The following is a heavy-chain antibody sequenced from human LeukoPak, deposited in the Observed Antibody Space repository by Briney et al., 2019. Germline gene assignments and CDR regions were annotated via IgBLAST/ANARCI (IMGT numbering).Heavy chain of an antibody. CDR2: IIPILGIA. Sequence: ASVKVSCKASGGTFSSYAISWVRQAPGQGLEWVGRIIPILGIANYAQKFQGRVTITADKSTSTAYMELSSLRSEDTAVYYCARDSTYCSGGSCFGYWGQGTLVTVSS. V-gene: IGHV1-69*04. CDR1: GGTFSSYA. CDR3: ARDSTYCSGGSCFGY. D-gene: IGHD2-15*01. J-gene: IGHJ4*02.